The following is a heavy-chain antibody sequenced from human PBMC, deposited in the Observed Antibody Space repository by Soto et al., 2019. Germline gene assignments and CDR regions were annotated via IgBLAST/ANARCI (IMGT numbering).Heavy chain of an antibody. CDR2: INPSGGST. CDR1: GYTFISYY. V-gene: IGHV1-46*01. CDR3: ARALRALNWFDP. Sequence: ASVKVSCKASGYTFISYYMHWVRQAPGQGLEWMGIINPSGGSTSYAQKFQGRVTMTRDTSTSTVYMELSSLRSEDTAVYYCARALRALNWFDPWGQGTLVTVSS. J-gene: IGHJ5*02.